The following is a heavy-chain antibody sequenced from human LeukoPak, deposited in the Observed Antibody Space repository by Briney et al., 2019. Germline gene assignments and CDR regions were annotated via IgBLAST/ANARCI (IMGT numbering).Heavy chain of an antibody. V-gene: IGHV5-10-1*01. D-gene: IGHD3-10*01. CDR2: IDPSDSYT. CDR3: ARSRESRGYYYGSGIYPVDY. Sequence: HGESLKISCKGSGYSFTSYWISWVRQMPGKGLEWMGRIDPSDSYTNYSPSFQGHVTISADKSISTAYLQWSSLKASDTAMYYCARSRESRGYYYGSGIYPVDYWGQGTLVTVCS. CDR1: GYSFTSYW. J-gene: IGHJ4*02.